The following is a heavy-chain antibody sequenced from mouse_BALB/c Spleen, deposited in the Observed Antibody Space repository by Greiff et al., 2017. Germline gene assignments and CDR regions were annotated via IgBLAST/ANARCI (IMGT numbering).Heavy chain of an antibody. J-gene: IGHJ3*01. CDR2: IWAGGST. CDR3: ARERFNWDGWFAY. Sequence: VMLVESGPGLVAPSQSLSITCTVSGFSLTSYGVHWVRQPPGKGLEWLGVIWAGGSTNYNSALMSRLSISKDNSKSQVFLKMNSLQTDDTAMYYCARERFNWDGWFAYWGQGTLVTVSA. CDR1: GFSLTSYG. D-gene: IGHD4-1*01. V-gene: IGHV2-9*02.